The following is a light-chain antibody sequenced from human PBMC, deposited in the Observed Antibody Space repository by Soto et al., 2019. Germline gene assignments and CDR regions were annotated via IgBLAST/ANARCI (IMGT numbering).Light chain of an antibody. CDR3: QQTYSNPRA. J-gene: IGKJ1*01. V-gene: IGKV1-39*01. CDR2: AAS. CDR1: QSIRTY. Sequence: DIQMTQSPSSLSASVGDRVTITCRASQSIRTYLNWHQQNPGKAPKFLIYAASTLQSGVLSRFSGSGSGTDFSLTISSPHPADVATYYCQQTYSNPRAYDQGNKVVIK.